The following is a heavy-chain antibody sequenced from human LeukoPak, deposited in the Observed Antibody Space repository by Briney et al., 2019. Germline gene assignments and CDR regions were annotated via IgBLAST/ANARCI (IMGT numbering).Heavy chain of an antibody. CDR3: ARGYCTNGVCQNWFDP. J-gene: IGHJ5*02. Sequence: GESLKISCKGSGYSLTNYWIGWVRQMPGKGLEWMGIIYPGDSDTRYSPSFQGQVTISADKSISTAYLQWSSLKASDTAMYYCARGYCTNGVCQNWFDPWGQGTLVTVSS. V-gene: IGHV5-51*01. D-gene: IGHD2-8*01. CDR1: GYSLTNYW. CDR2: IYPGDSDT.